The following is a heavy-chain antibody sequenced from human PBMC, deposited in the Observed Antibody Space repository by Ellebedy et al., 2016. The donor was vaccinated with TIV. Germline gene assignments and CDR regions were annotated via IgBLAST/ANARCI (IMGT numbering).Heavy chain of an antibody. CDR1: GFTFTDYY. V-gene: IGHV3-11*01. CDR2: ISSSGSTL. J-gene: IGHJ3*02. Sequence: PGGSLTLSCAASGFTFTDYYMSWIRQAPGKGLEWLSYISSSGSTLYYADSVKGRFTISRDNAKKSLYMQMNSLRAEDTAVYYCARGCSGGSCYPTDDAFDIWGQGTMVTVSS. D-gene: IGHD2-15*01. CDR3: ARGCSGGSCYPTDDAFDI.